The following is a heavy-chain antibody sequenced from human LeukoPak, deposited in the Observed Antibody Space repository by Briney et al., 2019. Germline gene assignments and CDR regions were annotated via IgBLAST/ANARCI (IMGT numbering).Heavy chain of an antibody. V-gene: IGHV3-48*04. CDR1: GFTFNIYH. J-gene: IGHJ4*02. CDR3: GKWDY. D-gene: IGHD1-26*01. Sequence: PGGSLRLSCAASGFTFNIYHMNWVRQAPGKGLEWVSYISSSDTTVYYADSVKGRFTISRDNAKNSLYLQMNSLRAEDTAVYYCGKWDYWGQGTLVTVSS. CDR2: ISSSDTTV.